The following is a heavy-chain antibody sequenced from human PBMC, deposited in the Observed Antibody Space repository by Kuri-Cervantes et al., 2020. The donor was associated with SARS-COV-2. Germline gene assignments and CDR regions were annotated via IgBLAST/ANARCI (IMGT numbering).Heavy chain of an antibody. Sequence: SETLSLTCTVSGGSISSSSYYWGWIRQPPGKGLEWIGSIYYSGSTYYNPSLKSRVTISVDTSKNQFSPKLSSVTAADTAVYYCARGTHIVVVPAAIDYWGQGNLVTVSS. V-gene: IGHV4-39*01. CDR1: GGSISSSSYY. J-gene: IGHJ4*02. CDR2: IYYSGST. D-gene: IGHD2-2*01. CDR3: ARGTHIVVVPAAIDY.